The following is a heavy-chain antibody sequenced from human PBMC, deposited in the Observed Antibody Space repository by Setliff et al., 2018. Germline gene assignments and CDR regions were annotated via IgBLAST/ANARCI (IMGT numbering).Heavy chain of an antibody. J-gene: IGHJ5*02. Sequence: ASVKVSCKASGYTFTDHYLYWVRQAPGQGLECMGRINPNNGGTNYAQKFQGRVTLTRDTSITTVYMELSTLTSDDTAVYYCVREGLSFGPGCCPNWLDPWGQGTRVTVSS. D-gene: IGHD3-3*01. V-gene: IGHV1-2*06. CDR3: VREGLSFGPGCCPNWLDP. CDR1: GYTFTDHY. CDR2: INPNNGGT.